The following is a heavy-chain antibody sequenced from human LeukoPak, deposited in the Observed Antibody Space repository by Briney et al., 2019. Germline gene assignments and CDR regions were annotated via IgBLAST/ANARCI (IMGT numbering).Heavy chain of an antibody. CDR2: TRNKANSYTT. Sequence: GGSLRLSCAASGFTFSDHYMDWVRQAPGKGLEWVGRTRNKANSYTTEYAASVKGRFTISRDDSKNSLYLQMNSLKTEDTAVYYCAREASAHQQWLVESDAFDIWGQGTMVTVSS. CDR3: AREASAHQQWLVESDAFDI. D-gene: IGHD6-19*01. V-gene: IGHV3-72*01. CDR1: GFTFSDHY. J-gene: IGHJ3*02.